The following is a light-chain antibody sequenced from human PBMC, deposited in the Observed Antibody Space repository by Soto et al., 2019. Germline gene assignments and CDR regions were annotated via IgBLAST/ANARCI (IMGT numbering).Light chain of an antibody. CDR3: QHYNSYSEA. V-gene: IGKV1-5*03. CDR2: KAS. J-gene: IGKJ1*01. Sequence: DIQMTQSPSTLSGSVGDRVTITFRASDTISSWFAWYQQKPGKAPKLLIYKASTLKSGVPSRFSGSGSGTEFTLTISSLQPDDFATYYCQHYNSYSEAFGQGTKVDIK. CDR1: DTISSW.